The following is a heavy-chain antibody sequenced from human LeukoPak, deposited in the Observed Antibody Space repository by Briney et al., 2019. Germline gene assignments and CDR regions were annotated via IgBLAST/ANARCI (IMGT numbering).Heavy chain of an antibody. CDR2: VSFDGSNN. J-gene: IGHJ4*02. Sequence: GGSLRLSCAASGFIFNNYGMHRVRQAPGKGLEWVAVVSFDGSNNYYADSVKGRFTISRDNSKNTLYLQMNSLRAEDTAVYSCAKGLGQWLVIFDSWGQGTLVTVSS. D-gene: IGHD6-19*01. CDR3: AKGLGQWLVIFDS. CDR1: GFIFNNYG. V-gene: IGHV3-30*18.